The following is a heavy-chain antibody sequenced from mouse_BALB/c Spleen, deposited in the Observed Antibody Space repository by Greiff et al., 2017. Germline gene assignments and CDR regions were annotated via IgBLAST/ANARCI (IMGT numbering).Heavy chain of an antibody. CDR2: ISYSGST. J-gene: IGHJ2*01. Sequence: EVQLKESGPSLVKPSQTLSLTCSVTGDSITSGYWNWIRKFPGNKLEYMGYISYSGSTYYNPSLKSRISITRDTSKNQYYLQLNSVTTEDTATYYCARSRYYGSEDFDYWGQGTTLTVSS. CDR1: GDSITSGY. D-gene: IGHD1-1*01. V-gene: IGHV3-8*02. CDR3: ARSRYYGSEDFDY.